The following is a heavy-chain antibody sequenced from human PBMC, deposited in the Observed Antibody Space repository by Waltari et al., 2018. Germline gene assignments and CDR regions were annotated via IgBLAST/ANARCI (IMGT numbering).Heavy chain of an antibody. CDR1: GFTFSSYS. J-gene: IGHJ3*02. D-gene: IGHD2-15*01. CDR3: ARDSAGRVVVDAFDI. CDR2: ISSSSSTI. V-gene: IGHV3-48*01. Sequence: EVQLVESGGGLVQPGGSLRLSCAASGFTFSSYSMNWVRQAPGKGLEWVSYISSSSSTIYYADSVKGRFTISRDNAKNSLYLQMNSLRAEDTAVYYCARDSAGRVVVDAFDIWGQGTMVTVSS.